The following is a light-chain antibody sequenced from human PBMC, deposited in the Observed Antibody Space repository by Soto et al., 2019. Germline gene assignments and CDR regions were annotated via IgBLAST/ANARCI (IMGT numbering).Light chain of an antibody. CDR3: QQYKNWPPIT. V-gene: IGKV3-15*01. J-gene: IGKJ5*01. CDR1: QSVGSK. CDR2: DAS. Sequence: DIVMTQSPATLSVPPGERATLSCRASQSVGSKFAWYQQKPGQSPRLLIYDASTRATGIPARFSGSGSGTEFTLTISSLQSEDFAVYYCQQYKNWPPITFGQGTRLEIK.